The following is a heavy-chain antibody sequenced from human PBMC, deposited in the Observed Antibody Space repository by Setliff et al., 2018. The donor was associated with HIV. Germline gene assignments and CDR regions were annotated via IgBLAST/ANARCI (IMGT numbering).Heavy chain of an antibody. J-gene: IGHJ4*02. CDR2: IYYSGSP. Sequence: SETLSLTCTVSGGSISSDYWSWIRQPPGRGLEWIGHIYYSGSPDYNPSLKSRVTISVDTSKNQFSLKLTSVTAADTAIYYCARLPGDRYSIAWDYYIDYWGQGTLVTVSS. D-gene: IGHD6-19*01. V-gene: IGHV4-59*08. CDR1: GGSISSDY. CDR3: ARLPGDRYSIAWDYYIDY.